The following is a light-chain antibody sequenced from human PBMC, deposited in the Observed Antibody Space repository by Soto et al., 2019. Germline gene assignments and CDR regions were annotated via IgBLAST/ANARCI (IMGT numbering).Light chain of an antibody. J-gene: IGLJ1*01. CDR2: AVS. CDR3: CSYTSRTTYV. Sequence: HSALTQPASVSGSPGQSITISCTGTASDVGGYNYVSWYQQHPGKAPKLMIHAVSNRPSGISSRFSGSKSGNTASLTISGLQSEDEADYFCCSYTSRTTYVFGTGPKVTVL. V-gene: IGLV2-14*01. CDR1: ASDVGGYNY.